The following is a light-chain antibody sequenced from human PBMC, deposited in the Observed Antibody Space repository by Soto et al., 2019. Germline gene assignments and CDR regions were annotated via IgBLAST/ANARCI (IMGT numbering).Light chain of an antibody. J-gene: IGLJ1*01. CDR1: SSDVGSYNL. V-gene: IGLV2-23*01. Sequence: QSALTRPASVSGSPGQSITISCTGTSSDVGSYNLDSWYQQHPGKAPKLMIYEGNKWPSGVSNRFSGSKSGNTASLTISGLQAEDEADYYCCSYAGSSTLYVFGNGTTVTVL. CDR3: CSYAGSSTLYV. CDR2: EGN.